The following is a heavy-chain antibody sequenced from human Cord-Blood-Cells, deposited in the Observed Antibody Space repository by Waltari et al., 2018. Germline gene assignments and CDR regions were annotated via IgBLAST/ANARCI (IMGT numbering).Heavy chain of an antibody. CDR3: ASGSGAFDI. CDR1: GGTFSSYA. Sequence: KKPGSSVKVSCKASGGTFSSYAISWVRQAPGQGLELMGSIIPILCIANYAQKFQGRVTITADKSTSTDYMELSSLRSEDTAVCYCASGSGAFDIWGQGTMVTVSS. D-gene: IGHD3-10*01. V-gene: IGHV1-69*04. CDR2: IIPILCIA. J-gene: IGHJ3*02.